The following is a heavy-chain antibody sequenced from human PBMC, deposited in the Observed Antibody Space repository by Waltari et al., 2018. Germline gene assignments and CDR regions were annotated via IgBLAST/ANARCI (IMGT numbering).Heavy chain of an antibody. V-gene: IGHV4-59*01. CDR2: IYYSGST. Sequence: QVQLQESGPGLVKPSETLSLTCTVSGGPISSYYWSWIRQPPGKGLEWIGYIYYSGSTNYNPSLKSRVTISVDTSKNQFSLKLSSVTAADTAVYYCAREVGATYAFDIWGQGTMVTVSS. CDR1: GGPISSYY. J-gene: IGHJ3*02. D-gene: IGHD1-26*01. CDR3: AREVGATYAFDI.